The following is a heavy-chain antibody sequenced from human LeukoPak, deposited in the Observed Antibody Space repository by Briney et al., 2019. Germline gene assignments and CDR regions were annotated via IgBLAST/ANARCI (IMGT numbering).Heavy chain of an antibody. CDR3: ARSVYYSYDY. J-gene: IGHJ4*02. D-gene: IGHD3-10*01. Sequence: GGSLRLSCAASGFTFSNYNMDWVRQAPGKGLEWVSSISSSSISIYYADSLKGRFTISRDNAKNSLYLQMNSLRAEDTAVYYCARSVYYSYDYWGQGTLVTVSS. CDR2: ISSSSISI. CDR1: GFTFSNYN. V-gene: IGHV3-21*01.